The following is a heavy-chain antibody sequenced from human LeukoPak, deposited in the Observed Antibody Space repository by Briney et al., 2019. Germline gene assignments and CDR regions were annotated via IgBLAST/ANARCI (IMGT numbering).Heavy chain of an antibody. V-gene: IGHV3-73*01. D-gene: IGHD6-13*01. Sequence: GGSLRLSCAASGSTFSGSAMHWVRQASGKGLEWVGRIRSKANSYATAYAASVKGRFTISRDDSKNTAYLQMNSLKTEDTAVYYCTRLVDSSSWRNYWGQGTLVTVSS. J-gene: IGHJ4*02. CDR1: GSTFSGSA. CDR2: IRSKANSYAT. CDR3: TRLVDSSSWRNY.